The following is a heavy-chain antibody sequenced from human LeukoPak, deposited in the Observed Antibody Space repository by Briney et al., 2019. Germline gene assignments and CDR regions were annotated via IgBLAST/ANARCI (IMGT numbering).Heavy chain of an antibody. J-gene: IGHJ4*02. CDR2: IYYSGST. CDR3: ASKRGSGSPFDY. Sequence: SETLSLTCTVSGGSISSGGYYWSWIRQHPGKGLEWIGYIYYSGSTTYNPSLNSRVTISVDTSKNQFSLKLSSVTAADTAVYYCASKRGSGSPFDYWGQGTLVTVSS. V-gene: IGHV4-61*08. CDR1: GGSISSGGYY. D-gene: IGHD1-26*01.